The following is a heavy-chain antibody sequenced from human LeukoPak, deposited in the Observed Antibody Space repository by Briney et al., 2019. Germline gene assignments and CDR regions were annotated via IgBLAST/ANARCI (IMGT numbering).Heavy chain of an antibody. D-gene: IGHD4-23*01. CDR2: INHSGST. J-gene: IGHJ3*02. Sequence: SETLSLTCAVYGGSFSGYYWSWIRQPPGKGLEWIGEINHSGSTNYNPSLKSRVTISVDTSKNQFSLKLISVTAADTAVYYCARGLRWHKKRDAFDIWGQGTMVTVSS. CDR1: GGSFSGYY. CDR3: ARGLRWHKKRDAFDI. V-gene: IGHV4-34*01.